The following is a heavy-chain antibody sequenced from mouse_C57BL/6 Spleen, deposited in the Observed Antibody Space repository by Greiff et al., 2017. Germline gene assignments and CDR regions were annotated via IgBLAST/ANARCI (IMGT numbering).Heavy chain of an antibody. Sequence: QVQLQQSGPELVKPGASVKISCKASGYAFSSSWMNWVKQRPGKGLEWIGRIYPGDGDTNYNGKFKGKATLTADKSSSTAYMQLSSLTSEDSAVYFCARDHLVLRDLDYWGQGTTLTVSS. CDR3: ARDHLVLRDLDY. CDR2: IYPGDGDT. D-gene: IGHD1-1*01. J-gene: IGHJ2*01. V-gene: IGHV1-82*01. CDR1: GYAFSSSW.